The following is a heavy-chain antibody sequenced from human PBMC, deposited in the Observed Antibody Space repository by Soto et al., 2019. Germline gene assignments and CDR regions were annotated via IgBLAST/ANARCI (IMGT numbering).Heavy chain of an antibody. CDR3: ARDYDFWSGIDEYYFDY. Sequence: ASVKVSCKASGYTFTSYGISWVRQAPGQGLEWMGWISAYNGNTNYAQKLQGRVTMTTDTSTSTAYMELRSLRSDDTAVYYCARDYDFWSGIDEYYFDYWGQGTLVTVSS. D-gene: IGHD3-3*01. J-gene: IGHJ4*02. V-gene: IGHV1-18*01. CDR2: ISAYNGNT. CDR1: GYTFTSYG.